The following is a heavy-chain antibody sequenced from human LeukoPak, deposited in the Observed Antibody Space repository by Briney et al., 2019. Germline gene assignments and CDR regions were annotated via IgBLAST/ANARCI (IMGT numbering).Heavy chain of an antibody. D-gene: IGHD1-26*01. CDR1: GFTFNSYG. Sequence: PGGSLRLSCSASGFTFNSYGMHWVRQAPGKGLEYVSGISSNGGSTNYADSVKGRFTISRDDSKNTLYLQMSSLRAEDTAVYYCVKGGLYSAGYYDYWGQGTLVTVSS. CDR2: ISSNGGST. J-gene: IGHJ4*02. V-gene: IGHV3-64D*06. CDR3: VKGGLYSAGYYDY.